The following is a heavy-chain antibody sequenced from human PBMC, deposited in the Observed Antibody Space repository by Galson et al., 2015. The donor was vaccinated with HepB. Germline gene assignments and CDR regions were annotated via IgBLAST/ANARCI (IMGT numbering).Heavy chain of an antibody. J-gene: IGHJ5*02. CDR1: GYTFTSYA. CDR3: ARGPGYCSGGSCYSMLSWFDP. CDR2: INAGNGNT. Sequence: SVKVSCKASGYTFTSYAMHWVRQAPGQRLEWMGWINAGNGNTKYSQKFQGRVTITRDTSASTAYMELSSLRSEDTAVYYCARGPGYCSGGSCYSMLSWFDPWGQGTLVTVSS. V-gene: IGHV1-3*01. D-gene: IGHD2-15*01.